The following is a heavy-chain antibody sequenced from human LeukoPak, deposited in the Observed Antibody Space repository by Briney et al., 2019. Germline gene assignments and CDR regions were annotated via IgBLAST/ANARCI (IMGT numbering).Heavy chain of an antibody. D-gene: IGHD2-21*02. V-gene: IGHV4-4*07. CDR3: ARGIRVTASLLSVGFYFDD. CDR1: GGSISSGY. CDR2: IYTSGGT. J-gene: IGHJ4*02. Sequence: SETLSLTCTVSGGSISSGYWMWLRQPAGRGLEWIGRIYTSGGTRYNPSLRGRVTMSAVTSKNQFSLRLSSVTAADTAVYYCARGIRVTASLLSVGFYFDDWGQGTLVTVSS.